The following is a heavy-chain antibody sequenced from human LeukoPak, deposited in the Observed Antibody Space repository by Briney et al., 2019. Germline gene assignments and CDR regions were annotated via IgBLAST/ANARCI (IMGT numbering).Heavy chain of an antibody. Sequence: SETLSLTCTVSGGSISSYYWRWIRQPPAKGLEWIGYIYYSGSTNYNPSLKSRVTISVDTSKNQFSLKLSSVTAADTAVYYCARLAYCGGDCYSEYWYFDLWGRGTLVTVSS. CDR1: GGSISSYY. CDR2: IYYSGST. V-gene: IGHV4-59*08. J-gene: IGHJ2*01. D-gene: IGHD2-21*02. CDR3: ARLAYCGGDCYSEYWYFDL.